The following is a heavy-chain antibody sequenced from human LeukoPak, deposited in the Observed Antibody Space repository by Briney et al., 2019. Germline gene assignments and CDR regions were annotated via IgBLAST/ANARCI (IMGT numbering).Heavy chain of an antibody. D-gene: IGHD3-16*01. CDR3: AKDEATSGGGLAS. V-gene: IGHV3-53*01. Sequence: PGGALRLSCAASGFTVTGTHMSWVRQAPGEGLECVSAMYAGGTTYYADSVAGRFTVSRDNSKNTLYLHMNSLRVEDTAVYYCAKDEATSGGGLASWGQGTLVSVSS. CDR1: GFTVTGTH. J-gene: IGHJ4*02. CDR2: MYAGGTT.